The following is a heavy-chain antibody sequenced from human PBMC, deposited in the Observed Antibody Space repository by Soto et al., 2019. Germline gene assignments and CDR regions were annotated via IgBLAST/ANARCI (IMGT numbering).Heavy chain of an antibody. Sequence: PGGSLRLSCAASGFTFSSYAMHWARHAPGKGLEWVAVISYDGSNKYYADSVKGRFTISRDNSKNTLYLKMNSLRAEDTAVYYCATVRDHDSSGDDAFDIWGQGTMVTVSS. CDR3: ATVRDHDSSGDDAFDI. J-gene: IGHJ3*02. CDR1: GFTFSSYA. CDR2: ISYDGSNK. D-gene: IGHD3-22*01. V-gene: IGHV3-30-3*01.